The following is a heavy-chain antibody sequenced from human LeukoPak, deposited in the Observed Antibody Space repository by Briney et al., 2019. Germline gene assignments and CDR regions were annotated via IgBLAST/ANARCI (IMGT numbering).Heavy chain of an antibody. J-gene: IGHJ5*02. V-gene: IGHV4-39*01. CDR3: AGLPRIASRPAWFDP. D-gene: IGHD6-6*01. CDR2: IYYSGST. CDR1: GGSINSKNYY. Sequence: PSETLSLTCTVSGGSINSKNYYWGWIRQPPGQGLEWIGNIYYSGSTYYNPSLKSRVTISVDTSKNQFSLRLSSVTAADTVVYYCAGLPRIASRPAWFDPWGQGTLVTVSS.